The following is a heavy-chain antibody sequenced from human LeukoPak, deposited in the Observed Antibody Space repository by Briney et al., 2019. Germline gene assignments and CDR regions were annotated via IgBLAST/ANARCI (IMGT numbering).Heavy chain of an antibody. CDR1: GFTFSSYA. D-gene: IGHD6-13*01. V-gene: IGHV3-23*01. CDR2: ISGSGGST. Sequence: GGSLRLSCAASGFTFSSYAMSWVRQAPGKGLEWVSAISGSGGSTYYADSVKGRFTISRDNSKNTLYLQMNSLRAEDTAVYYCAKGAAAGPPAHLPFDYWGQGTLVTVSS. J-gene: IGHJ4*02. CDR3: AKGAAAGPPAHLPFDY.